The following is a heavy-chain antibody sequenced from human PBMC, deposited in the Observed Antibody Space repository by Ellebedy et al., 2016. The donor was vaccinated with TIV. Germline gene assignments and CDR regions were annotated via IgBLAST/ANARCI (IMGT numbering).Heavy chain of an antibody. V-gene: IGHV5-51*01. CDR3: ARRVGTTRDWYFDL. J-gene: IGHJ2*01. CDR1: GYNFNTYW. CDR2: IYPGDSDT. Sequence: GESLKISCKGSGYNFNTYWIGWVRQMPGKGLEWMGIIYPGDSDTRYSPSFQGQVTISADKSISTAYLQWSSLKASDTAMHYCARRVGTTRDWYFDLWGRGTLVTVSS. D-gene: IGHD1-26*01.